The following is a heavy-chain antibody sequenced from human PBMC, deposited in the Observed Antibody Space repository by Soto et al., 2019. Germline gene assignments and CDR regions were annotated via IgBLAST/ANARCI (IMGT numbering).Heavy chain of an antibody. CDR1: GGSFSGYY. V-gene: IGHV4-34*01. J-gene: IGHJ4*02. D-gene: IGHD3-16*02. CDR2: INHSGST. CDR3: ARGAGDYVWGSYRYPQFDY. Sequence: QVQLQQWGAGLLKPSETLSLTCAVYGGSFSGYYWSWIRQPPGKGLEWIGEINHSGSTNYNPSLKSRVTTSVDTSKNQFSLKLSSVTAADTAVYYCARGAGDYVWGSYRYPQFDYWGQGTLVTVSS.